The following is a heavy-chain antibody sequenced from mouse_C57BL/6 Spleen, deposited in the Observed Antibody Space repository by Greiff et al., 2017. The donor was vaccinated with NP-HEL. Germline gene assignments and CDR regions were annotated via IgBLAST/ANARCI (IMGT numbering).Heavy chain of an antibody. V-gene: IGHV5-4*01. CDR1: GFTFSSYA. CDR2: ISDGGSYT. D-gene: IGHD2-5*01. Sequence: EVKLQESGGGLVKPGGSLKLSCAASGFTFSSYAMSWVRQTPEKRLEWVATISDGGSYTYYPDNVKGRFTISRDNAKNNLYLQMSHLKSEDTAMYYCARDSNSWYFDVWGTGTTVTVSS. CDR3: ARDSNSWYFDV. J-gene: IGHJ1*03.